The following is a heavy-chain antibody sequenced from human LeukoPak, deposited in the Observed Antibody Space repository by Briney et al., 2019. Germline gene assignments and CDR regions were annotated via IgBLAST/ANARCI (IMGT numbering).Heavy chain of an antibody. Sequence: ASVKVSCKASGYTFTNYGLSWVRQAPGQGLEWMGWISGYNGNTKYVQKLQGRVTMTTDTSTSTAYMELRSLRSDDTAVYYCARDRRMAGYSGSYSAFDIWGQGTMVTVSS. CDR1: GYTFTNYG. D-gene: IGHD1-26*01. J-gene: IGHJ3*02. CDR3: ARDRRMAGYSGSYSAFDI. V-gene: IGHV1-18*01. CDR2: ISGYNGNT.